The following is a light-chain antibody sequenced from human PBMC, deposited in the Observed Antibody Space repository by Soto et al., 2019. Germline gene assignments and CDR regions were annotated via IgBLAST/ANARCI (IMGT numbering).Light chain of an antibody. J-gene: IGKJ5*01. V-gene: IGKV1-13*02. CDR3: QQHETYPLT. CDR1: QGISSA. CDR2: DVF. Sequence: ALQVTQSPSSLSASVGDTVTITCRASQGISSAFAWYQQKPGKVPRLLIYDVFNLQSGVPSRFSGSGSGTDFTLTISRLQPEDFATYYCQQHETYPLTFGQGTRLEVK.